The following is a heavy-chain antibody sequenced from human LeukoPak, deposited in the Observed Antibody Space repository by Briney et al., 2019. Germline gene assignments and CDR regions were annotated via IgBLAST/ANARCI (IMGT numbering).Heavy chain of an antibody. D-gene: IGHD4-11*01. Sequence: PGGSLRLSCAASGFTFSRNGMHWVRQAPGKGLEWVAFIRYDGSNKYYADSVKGRFTISRDNSKNTLYLQMNSLRPEDTAVYYCANPHDYSNVPLDYWGQATMVTVSS. CDR1: GFTFSRNG. CDR2: IRYDGSNK. CDR3: ANPHDYSNVPLDY. V-gene: IGHV3-30*02. J-gene: IGHJ4*02.